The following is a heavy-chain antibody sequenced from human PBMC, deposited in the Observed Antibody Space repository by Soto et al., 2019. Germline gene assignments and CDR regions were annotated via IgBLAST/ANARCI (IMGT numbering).Heavy chain of an antibody. D-gene: IGHD1-26*01. CDR1: GGSISSGGYS. J-gene: IGHJ4*02. CDR3: ARGGGSYYFDY. CDR2: IYHSGST. Sequence: SETLSLTCAVSGGSISSGGYSWSWIWQPPGKGLEWIGYIYHSGSTYYNPSLKSRVTISVDRSKNQFSLKLSSVTAADTAVYYCARGGGSYYFDYWGQGTLVTVSS. V-gene: IGHV4-30-2*01.